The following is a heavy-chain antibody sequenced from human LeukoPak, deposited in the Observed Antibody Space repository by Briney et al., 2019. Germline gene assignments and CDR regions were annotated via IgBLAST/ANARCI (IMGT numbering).Heavy chain of an antibody. J-gene: IGHJ4*02. CDR3: ARQNLEGIDYDNYFDY. CDR2: IIPIFGTA. CDR1: GGTFSSYA. Sequence: SVKVSCKASGGTFSSYAISWVRQAPGQGLEWMGGIIPIFGTANYAQKFQGRVTITADKSTSTAYMELSSLRSEDAAVYYCARQNLEGIDYDNYFDYWGQGTLVTVSS. D-gene: IGHD3-9*01. V-gene: IGHV1-69*06.